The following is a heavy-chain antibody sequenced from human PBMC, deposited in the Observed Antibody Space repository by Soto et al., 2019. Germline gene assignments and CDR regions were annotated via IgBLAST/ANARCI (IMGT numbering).Heavy chain of an antibody. D-gene: IGHD2-2*01. J-gene: IGHJ3*01. Sequence: QVQLVQSGAEVKKPGASVKVSCKASGYTFTSYGISWVRQAPGQGLEWMGWISAYNGNTNYAQKLQGRVTMTTDTSTSTANMELSRLRSDDTAVYYCARAPTHIVVVPAAIDVWGQGTMVTVSS. CDR3: ARAPTHIVVVPAAIDV. CDR1: GYTFTSYG. V-gene: IGHV1-18*01. CDR2: ISAYNGNT.